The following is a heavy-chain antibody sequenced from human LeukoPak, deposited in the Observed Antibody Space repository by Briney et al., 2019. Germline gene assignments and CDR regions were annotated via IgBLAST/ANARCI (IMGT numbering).Heavy chain of an antibody. CDR1: GYTFTGYY. V-gene: IGHV1-2*02. D-gene: IGHD1-26*01. Sequence: ASVKVSFKASGYTFTGYYMHWVRQAPGQGLEWMGWINPNSGGTNYAQKVQGRVTMTRDTAISTAYMEPSRLRSDDTAVYYCARDWDRAHYYYYMDVWGRGTTVTVSS. J-gene: IGHJ6*03. CDR2: INPNSGGT. CDR3: ARDWDRAHYYYYMDV.